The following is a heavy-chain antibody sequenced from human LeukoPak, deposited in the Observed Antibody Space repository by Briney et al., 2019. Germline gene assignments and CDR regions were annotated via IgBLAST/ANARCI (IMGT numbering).Heavy chain of an antibody. D-gene: IGHD3-22*01. Sequence: SETLSLTCAVYGGSFSGYYWSWIRQPPGKGLEWIGEINHSGSTNYNPSLKSRVTISVDTSKNQFSLKLSSVTAADTAVYYCARTYYYDSSAYNAFDIWGQGTMVTVSS. CDR3: ARTYYYDSSAYNAFDI. V-gene: IGHV4-34*01. CDR2: INHSGST. J-gene: IGHJ3*02. CDR1: GGSFSGYY.